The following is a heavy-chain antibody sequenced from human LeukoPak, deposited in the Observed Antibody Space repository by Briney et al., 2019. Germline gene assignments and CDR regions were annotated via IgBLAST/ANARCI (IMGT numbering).Heavy chain of an antibody. Sequence: GGSLRLSCGASGFTFIKYWMSWVRQAPGKGLEWVANVKPDESEKYYGDSVKGRFTISRDNAKNSLYLQMHSLRVDDTAVYYCVTHEVTVITRSTFDYWGQGTLLTVSS. J-gene: IGHJ4*02. V-gene: IGHV3-7*01. D-gene: IGHD4-23*01. CDR3: VTHEVTVITRSTFDY. CDR2: VKPDESEK. CDR1: GFTFIKYW.